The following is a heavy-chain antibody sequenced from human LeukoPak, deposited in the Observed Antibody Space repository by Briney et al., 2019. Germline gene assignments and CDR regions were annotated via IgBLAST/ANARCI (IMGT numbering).Heavy chain of an antibody. Sequence: GGSLRLSCTVSGFTVSSNSMSWVRQAPGKGLEWVSFIYSDNTHYSDFVKGRFTISRDNSKNTLYLQMNSLRAEDTAVYYCARDHYYDSSGPADTWGQGTLVTVSS. CDR1: GFTVSSNS. CDR2: IYSDNT. CDR3: ARDHYYDSSGPADT. J-gene: IGHJ5*02. D-gene: IGHD3-22*01. V-gene: IGHV3-53*01.